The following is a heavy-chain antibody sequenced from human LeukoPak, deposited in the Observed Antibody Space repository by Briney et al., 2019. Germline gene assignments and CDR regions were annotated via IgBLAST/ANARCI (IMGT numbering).Heavy chain of an antibody. Sequence: GGSLRLSCAASGFTCSRYWMHWVRQAPGKGLVWVSRLNNDGSSTSYADSVKGRFNISRDNAKNTLYLQMNSLRAEDTAVYYCAREPYGDYGNDYWGQGTLVTVSS. J-gene: IGHJ4*02. CDR2: LNNDGSST. D-gene: IGHD4-17*01. V-gene: IGHV3-74*01. CDR3: AREPYGDYGNDY. CDR1: GFTCSRYW.